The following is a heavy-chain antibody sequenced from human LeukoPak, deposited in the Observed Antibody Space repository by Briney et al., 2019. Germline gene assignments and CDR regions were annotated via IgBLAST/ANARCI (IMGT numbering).Heavy chain of an antibody. CDR1: GFTFDDYA. Sequence: GGSLRLSCAASGFTFDDYAMHWVRQAPGKGLEWVSGISWNSGSIGYADSVKGRFTISRDNAKNSLYLQMNSLRAEDTAVYYCARTMTGAFFDYWGQGALVTVSS. D-gene: IGHD3-9*01. J-gene: IGHJ4*02. V-gene: IGHV3-9*01. CDR2: ISWNSGSI. CDR3: ARTMTGAFFDY.